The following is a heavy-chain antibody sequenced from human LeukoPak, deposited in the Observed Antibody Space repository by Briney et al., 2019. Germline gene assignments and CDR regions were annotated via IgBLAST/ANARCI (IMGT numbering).Heavy chain of an antibody. CDR3: ARDGAAAGDSYYYYGMDV. J-gene: IGHJ6*02. CDR1: GYTFTSYG. V-gene: IGHV1-18*01. Sequence: GASVKVSCKASGYTFTSYGISWVRQAPGQGLEWMGWISAYNGNTNYAQELQGRVTMTTDTSTSTAYMELRSLRSDDTAVYYCARDGAAAGDSYYYYGMDVWGQGTTVTVSS. D-gene: IGHD6-13*01. CDR2: ISAYNGNT.